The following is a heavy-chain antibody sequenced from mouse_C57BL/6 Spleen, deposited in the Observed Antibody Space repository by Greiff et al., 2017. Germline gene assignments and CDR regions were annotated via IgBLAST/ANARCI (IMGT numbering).Heavy chain of an antibody. V-gene: IGHV5-17*01. CDR3: ARKGYYDYGYAMDY. CDR2: ISSGRSTI. CDR1: GFTFSDYG. D-gene: IGHD2-4*01. Sequence: EVNVVESGGGLVKPGGSLKLSCAASGFTFSDYGMHWVRQAPEKGLEWVAYISSGRSTIYYADTVKGRFTISRDNAKNTLFLQMTSLRSEDTAMYYCARKGYYDYGYAMDYWGQGTSVTVSS. J-gene: IGHJ4*01.